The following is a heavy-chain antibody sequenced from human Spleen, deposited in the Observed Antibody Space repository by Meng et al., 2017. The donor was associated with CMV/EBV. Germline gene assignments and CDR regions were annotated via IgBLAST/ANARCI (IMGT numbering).Heavy chain of an antibody. J-gene: IGHJ5*02. V-gene: IGHV1-18*01. Sequence: ASVKVSCKVSGHTFNSYGITWVRQAPGQGLEWVGWISSYNRNTNYAQKFRGRVTLTTDTSTNIAYMELRSLRSDDTAVYYCATIAYCGGDCYQVHPLYDHWGQGTLVTVSS. CDR1: GHTFNSYG. CDR3: ATIAYCGGDCYQVHPLYDH. D-gene: IGHD2-21*01. CDR2: ISSYNRNT.